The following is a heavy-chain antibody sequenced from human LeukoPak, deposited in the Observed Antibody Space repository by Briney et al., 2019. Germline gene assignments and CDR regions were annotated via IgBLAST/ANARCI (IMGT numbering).Heavy chain of an antibody. J-gene: IGHJ3*02. CDR1: GGSFSGYY. V-gene: IGHV4-34*01. D-gene: IGHD3-22*01. Sequence: SETLSLTCAVYGGSFSGYYWSWIRQPPGKGLEWIGEINHSGSTNYNPSLKSRVTISVDTSKSQFSLKLSSVTAADTAVYYCARTHPYYDSSGYSHAFDIWGQGTMVTVSS. CDR2: INHSGST. CDR3: ARTHPYYDSSGYSHAFDI.